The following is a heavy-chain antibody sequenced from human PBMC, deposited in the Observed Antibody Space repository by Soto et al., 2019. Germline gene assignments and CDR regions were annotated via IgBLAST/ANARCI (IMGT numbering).Heavy chain of an antibody. CDR2: IYYSGST. D-gene: IGHD5-18*01. V-gene: IGHV4-30-4*01. CDR3: GRGQTAIDV. CDR1: GGTITRGDHF. J-gene: IGHJ6*02. Sequence: PSETLSLTCSVCGGTITRGDHFWSWVRQSPGKGLEWLGYIYYSGSTYYNPSLKGRVMMTIDTSKHQFSLNLSSVTAADTAVFYCGRGQTAIDVWGQGTTVTVSS.